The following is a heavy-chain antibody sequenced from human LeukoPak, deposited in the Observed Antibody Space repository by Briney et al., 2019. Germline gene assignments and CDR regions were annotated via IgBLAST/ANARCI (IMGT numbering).Heavy chain of an antibody. J-gene: IGHJ4*02. CDR3: ARDLDSYGYFDY. V-gene: IGHV1-18*01. Sequence: ASVKVSCKASGYSFTTYGISWVRQAPGQGLEWMGWISAYNGNTNYAQKLQGRVTMTTDTSTSTAYMELRSLRSDDTAVYYCARDLDSYGYFDYWGQGTLVTVSS. CDR1: GYSFTTYG. CDR2: ISAYNGNT. D-gene: IGHD5-18*01.